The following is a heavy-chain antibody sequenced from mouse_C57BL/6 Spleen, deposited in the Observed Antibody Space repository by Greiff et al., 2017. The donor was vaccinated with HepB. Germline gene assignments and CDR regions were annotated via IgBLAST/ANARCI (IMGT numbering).Heavy chain of an antibody. CDR1: GYTFTSYW. V-gene: IGHV1-5*01. Sequence: EVQLQQSGTVLARPGASVKMSCKTSGYTFTSYWMHWVNQRPGQGLEWIGAIYPGNSDTSYNQKFKGKAKLTAVTSASTAYMELSSLTNEDSAVYYCTREPTAQATLGKFDYWCQGTTLTVSS. D-gene: IGHD3-2*02. J-gene: IGHJ2*01. CDR2: IYPGNSDT. CDR3: TREPTAQATLGKFDY.